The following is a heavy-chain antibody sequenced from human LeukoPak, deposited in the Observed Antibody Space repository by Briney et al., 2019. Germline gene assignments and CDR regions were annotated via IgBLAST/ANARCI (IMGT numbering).Heavy chain of an antibody. CDR3: AKALPPMIVVVITPYYFDY. CDR1: GFTFSRYA. V-gene: IGHV3-23*01. CDR2: ISGSCGST. J-gene: IGHJ4*02. D-gene: IGHD3-22*01. Sequence: GALRLSYAASGFTFSRYAMCWVRQAPRKGLEWVSAISGSCGSTYYADSVKDRFTISRNNSNNTLYQQMNILRAEDTAVYYCAKALPPMIVVVITPYYFDYWGQGTLVTVSS.